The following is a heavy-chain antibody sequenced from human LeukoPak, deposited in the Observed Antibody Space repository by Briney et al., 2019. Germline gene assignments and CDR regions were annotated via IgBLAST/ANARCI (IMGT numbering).Heavy chain of an antibody. Sequence: GGSLRLSCAASAFTFSNYAMNWVRQAPGNGLEWVSTISSSGSSTYYADSVRGRFTISRDNSKNTLYLQMNSLRAEDTAVYYCAKDGPASWGYFDYWGQGTLVTVSS. D-gene: IGHD7-27*01. J-gene: IGHJ4*02. CDR3: AKDGPASWGYFDY. CDR1: AFTFSNYA. V-gene: IGHV3-23*01. CDR2: ISSSGSST.